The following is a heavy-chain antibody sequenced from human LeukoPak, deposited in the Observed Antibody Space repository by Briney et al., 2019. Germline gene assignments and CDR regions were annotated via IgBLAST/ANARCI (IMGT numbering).Heavy chain of an antibody. CDR1: GFTFSSYD. D-gene: IGHD2-15*01. J-gene: IGHJ4*02. CDR2: ISGSGGST. V-gene: IGHV3-23*01. CDR3: AKVGRYCSGGSCYFDY. Sequence: GGSLRLSCAASGFTFSSYDMSWVRQAPGKGLEWVSAISGSGGSTYYADSVKGRFTISRDNSKNTLHLQMYSLRAEDTAVYYCAKVGRYCSGGSCYFDYWGQGTLVTVSS.